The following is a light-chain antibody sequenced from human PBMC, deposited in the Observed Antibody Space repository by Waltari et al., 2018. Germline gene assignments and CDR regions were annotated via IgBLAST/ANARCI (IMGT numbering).Light chain of an antibody. CDR3: QQYNSYSPTWT. CDR2: RST. J-gene: IGKJ1*01. Sequence: DIQMTQSPSTLSASVGDSVTITCRASQSISSGLAWYQQKPGKAPKLLIYRSTSLESGAPSRFSGSGSGTEFTLTISSLQTDDFAAYDCQQYNSYSPTWTFGQGTKVEIK. CDR1: QSISSG. V-gene: IGKV1-5*03.